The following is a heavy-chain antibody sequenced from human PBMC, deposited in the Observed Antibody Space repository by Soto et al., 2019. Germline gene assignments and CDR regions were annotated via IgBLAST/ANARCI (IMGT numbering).Heavy chain of an antibody. CDR2: IIPILGIA. D-gene: IGHD5-18*01. V-gene: IGHV1-69*02. CDR3: ARATDSYGRDYYYYYMDV. CDR1: GGTFSSYT. Sequence: QVQLVQSGAEVKKPGSSVKVSCKASGGTFSSYTISWVRQAPGQGLEWMGRIIPILGIANYAQKFQGRVTITADKSTSTACMELSSLRSEDTAVYYCARATDSYGRDYYYYYMDVWGKGTTVTVSS. J-gene: IGHJ6*03.